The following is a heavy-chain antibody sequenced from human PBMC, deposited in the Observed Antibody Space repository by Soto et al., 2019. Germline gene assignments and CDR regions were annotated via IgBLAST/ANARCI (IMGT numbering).Heavy chain of an antibody. J-gene: IGHJ3*02. V-gene: IGHV4-4*02. CDR2: SYHSGIT. D-gene: IGHD3-3*01. Sequence: PSETLSLTCTVFGDSISSPIWWSWVRQSPGKGLEWIGESYHSGITHYNPSLKSRVTVSVDKSNNQFSLKLSSVTAADTAVYFCARSITIFGVVPAFDIWGQGTTVTVSS. CDR1: GDSISSPIW. CDR3: ARSITIFGVVPAFDI.